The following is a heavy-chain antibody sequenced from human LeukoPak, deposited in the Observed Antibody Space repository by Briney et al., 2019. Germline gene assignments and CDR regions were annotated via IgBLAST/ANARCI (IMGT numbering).Heavy chain of an antibody. V-gene: IGHV4-59*01. Sequence: SETLSLTCTVSGGSISSYYWSWIRQPPGKGLEWIGYIYYSGSTNYNPSLKSRVTISVDTSKNQFSLKLSSVTAADTAVYYCARDPLLAYCGGDCYPAAFDIWGQGQWSPSLQ. D-gene: IGHD2-21*02. CDR3: ARDPLLAYCGGDCYPAAFDI. J-gene: IGHJ3*02. CDR1: GGSISSYY. CDR2: IYYSGST.